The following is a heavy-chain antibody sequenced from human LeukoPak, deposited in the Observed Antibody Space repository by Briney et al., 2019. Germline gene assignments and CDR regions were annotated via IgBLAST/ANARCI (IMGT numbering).Heavy chain of an antibody. J-gene: IGHJ4*02. D-gene: IGHD3-16*01. CDR3: ARGEKVLDYFGY. CDR2: ISDSGNT. CDR1: GASISSRGYN. Sequence: SETLSLTCTVSGASISSRGYNWGWIPQPPGKGLGWIGKISDSGNTYYSPSLRSRVTISIDMSKNQFSLKLSSVTATDTAVYYCARGEKVLDYFGYWGQGTLVTVSS. V-gene: IGHV4-39*01.